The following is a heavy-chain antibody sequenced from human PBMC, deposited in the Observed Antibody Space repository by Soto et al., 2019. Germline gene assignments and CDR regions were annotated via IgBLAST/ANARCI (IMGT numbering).Heavy chain of an antibody. D-gene: IGHD4-4*01. CDR1: GFTFSSYW. V-gene: IGHV3-7*01. J-gene: IGHJ6*03. Sequence: HPGGSLRLSCAASGFTFSSYWMSWVRQAPGKGLERVANIKQDGSEKYYVDSVKGRFTISRDNAKNSLYLQMNSLRAEDTAVYYCAREATTVIPPIYYYYYYMDVWGKGTTVTVSS. CDR2: IKQDGSEK. CDR3: AREATTVIPPIYYYYYYMDV.